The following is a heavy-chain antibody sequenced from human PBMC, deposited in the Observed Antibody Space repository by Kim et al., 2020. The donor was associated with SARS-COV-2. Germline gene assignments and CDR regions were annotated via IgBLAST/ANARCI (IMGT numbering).Heavy chain of an antibody. V-gene: IGHV4-39*01. Sequence: SETLSLTCTVSGGSISSSSYYWGWIRQPPGKGLEWIGSIYYSGSTYYNPSLKSRVTISVDTSKNQFSLKLSSVTAADTAVYYCARHVTDKWELYYFDYWGQGTLVTVSS. J-gene: IGHJ4*02. CDR2: IYYSGST. CDR3: ARHVTDKWELYYFDY. CDR1: GGSISSSSYY. D-gene: IGHD1-26*01.